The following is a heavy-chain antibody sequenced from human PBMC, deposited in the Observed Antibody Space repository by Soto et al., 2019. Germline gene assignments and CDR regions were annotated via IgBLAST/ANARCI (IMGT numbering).Heavy chain of an antibody. CDR3: AHKGGRGAGMDV. V-gene: IGHV2-5*02. CDR2: IYWDDDK. CDR1: GFSVSTSGVG. D-gene: IGHD2-15*01. Sequence: QITLKESGPPLVKPTQTLTLTCTFSGFSVSTSGVGVAWIRQPPGKALEWLALIYWDDDKRYSPFLQSRVTITKVTSKTPVVLTMTNMDPVDTATYYCAHKGGRGAGMDVWGQGTTVTVSS. J-gene: IGHJ6*02.